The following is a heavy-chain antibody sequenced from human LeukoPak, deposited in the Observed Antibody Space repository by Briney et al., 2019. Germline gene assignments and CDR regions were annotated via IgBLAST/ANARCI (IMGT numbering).Heavy chain of an antibody. CDR2: ISSSGSTI. D-gene: IGHD5-18*01. CDR3: ARDLTPLIQVWPRSLDYNYGMDV. Sequence: PGGSLRLSCAASGFTFSDYYMSWIRQAPGKGLEWVSYISSSGSTIYYADSVRGRFTISRDNTNNSLFLQMNSLRAEDTAVYYCARDLTPLIQVWPRSLDYNYGMDVWGQGTTVTVSS. V-gene: IGHV3-11*04. J-gene: IGHJ6*02. CDR1: GFTFSDYY.